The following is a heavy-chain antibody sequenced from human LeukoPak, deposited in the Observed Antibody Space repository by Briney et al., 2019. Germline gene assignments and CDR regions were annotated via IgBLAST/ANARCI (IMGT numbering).Heavy chain of an antibody. Sequence: PSETLSLTCAVYGGSFSDYKSRWSWIRQSPGKGLEWIGDINHSGRTNYNPSLKSRVTISVDTSKNQFSLKLSSVTAADTAVYYCARGARAGYNLEPFDYWGQGTLVTVSS. CDR3: ARGARAGYNLEPFDY. CDR2: INHSGRT. J-gene: IGHJ4*02. CDR1: GGSFSDYK. V-gene: IGHV4-34*01. D-gene: IGHD5-24*01.